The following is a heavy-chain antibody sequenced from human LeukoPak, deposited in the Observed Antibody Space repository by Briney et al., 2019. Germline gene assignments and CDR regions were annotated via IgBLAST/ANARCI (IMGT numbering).Heavy chain of an antibody. D-gene: IGHD6-6*01. CDR3: ARDKGTSYLSSFDY. Sequence: GSLRLSCAASGFTFRNYAMSWVRQAPGKGLEWVSTISNIGPNTYYTDSVKGRFIISRDNSKNTLYLQMNSLRAADTAVYYCARDKGTSYLSSFDYWGQGTLVTVSS. CDR1: GFTFRNYA. CDR2: ISNIGPNT. V-gene: IGHV3-23*01. J-gene: IGHJ4*02.